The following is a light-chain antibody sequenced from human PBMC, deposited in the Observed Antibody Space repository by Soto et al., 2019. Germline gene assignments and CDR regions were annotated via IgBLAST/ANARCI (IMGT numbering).Light chain of an antibody. V-gene: IGKV3-15*01. CDR2: GAS. CDR1: QSVSSN. CDR3: QQYNSWPPIT. Sequence: VLTQSPATLPVSTGERASLSCRASQSVSSNLAWYQQRPGQAPRLVIYGASTRATGIPARFRGGRSGPEFPLTIGSLQSEDFAVYYCQQYNSWPPITFAQGTRLEIK. J-gene: IGKJ5*01.